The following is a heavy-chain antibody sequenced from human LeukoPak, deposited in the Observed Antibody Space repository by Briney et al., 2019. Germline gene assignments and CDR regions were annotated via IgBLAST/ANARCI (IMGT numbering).Heavy chain of an antibody. CDR3: ARGDYGTYGYFQH. D-gene: IGHD4-11*01. V-gene: IGHV3-30*03. J-gene: IGHJ1*01. Sequence: GGSLRLSCAASGFTFSSYGMHWVRQAPGKGLEWVAVISYDGSNKYYADSVKGRLTISRDNSKNTLYLQMNSLRTEDTAVYYCARGDYGTYGYFQHWGQGTLVTVSS. CDR2: ISYDGSNK. CDR1: GFTFSSYG.